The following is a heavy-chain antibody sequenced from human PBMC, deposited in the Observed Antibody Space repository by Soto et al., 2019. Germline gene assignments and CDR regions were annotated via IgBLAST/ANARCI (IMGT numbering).Heavy chain of an antibody. D-gene: IGHD5-12*01. CDR3: ARDLFGGYCLDY. CDR1: GGSINNNF. J-gene: IGHJ4*02. V-gene: IGHV4-59*01. CDR2: VYYDGHT. Sequence: SETLSLTCTVSGGSINNNFWGWIRQPPGKGLEWIGYVYYDGHTDYNPSLESRVTIAVDTSKNQFSLRLTSVTAADTAVYYCARDLFGGYCLDYWGQGALVTVS.